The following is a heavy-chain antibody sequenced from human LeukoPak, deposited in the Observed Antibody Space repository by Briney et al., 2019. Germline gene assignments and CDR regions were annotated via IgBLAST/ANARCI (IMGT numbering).Heavy chain of an antibody. J-gene: IGHJ4*02. Sequence: GGSLRLSCAASGFTFSSYAMSWVRQAPGKGLEWVSAISGSGGSTYYADSVKGRFTISRDNSKNTLYLQMNSLRAEDTAVYYCAKDPGPISHSSSGYWGQGTLVTVSS. CDR3: AKDPGPISHSSSGY. CDR2: ISGSGGST. D-gene: IGHD6-6*01. CDR1: GFTFSSYA. V-gene: IGHV3-23*01.